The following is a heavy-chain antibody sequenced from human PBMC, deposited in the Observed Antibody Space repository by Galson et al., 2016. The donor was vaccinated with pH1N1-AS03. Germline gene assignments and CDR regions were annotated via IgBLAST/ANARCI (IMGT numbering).Heavy chain of an antibody. CDR2: FDREDGEA. Sequence: SVKVSCKVSGLSLSELSMHWVRQAPGKGLEWMGCFDREDGEAIYAQKFQGRLTVTEDRSTDTAYMELSSLRPEDTATYYCATDYDYWGQGTLLTVSS. CDR1: GLSLSELS. CDR3: ATDYDY. J-gene: IGHJ4*02. V-gene: IGHV1-24*01.